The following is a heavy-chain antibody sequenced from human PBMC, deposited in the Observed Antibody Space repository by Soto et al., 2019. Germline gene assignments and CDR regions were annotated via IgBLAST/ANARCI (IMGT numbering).Heavy chain of an antibody. CDR3: ARGGYCRSTSCYRALYDYYGRDV. V-gene: IGHV4-34*01. CDR2: INHSGSP. CDR1: GRAFSAYY. D-gene: IGHD2-2*01. J-gene: IGHJ6*02. Sequence: SEPLSLTFYISGRAFSAYYWSWIRKPPGKGLEWIGEINHSGSPNYNPSLKSRVTISVDTSKNQFSLKLSSVTAADTAVYYCARGGYCRSTSCYRALYDYYGRDVGGQGTTV.